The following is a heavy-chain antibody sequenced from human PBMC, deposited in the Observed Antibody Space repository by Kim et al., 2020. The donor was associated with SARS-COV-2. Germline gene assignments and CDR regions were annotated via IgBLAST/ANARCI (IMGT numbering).Heavy chain of an antibody. CDR3: AVGIAVAGTKNWFDP. Sequence: GESLKISCKGSGYSFTSYWISWVRQMPGKGLEWMGRIDPSDSYTNYSPSFQGHVTISADKSISTAYLQWSSLKASDTAMYYCAVGIAVAGTKNWFDPWGQGTLVTVSS. V-gene: IGHV5-10-1*01. D-gene: IGHD6-19*01. CDR2: IDPSDSYT. J-gene: IGHJ5*02. CDR1: GYSFTSYW.